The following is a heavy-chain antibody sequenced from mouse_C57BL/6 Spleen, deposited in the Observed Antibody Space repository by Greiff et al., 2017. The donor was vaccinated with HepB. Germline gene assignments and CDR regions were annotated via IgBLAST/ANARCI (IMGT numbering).Heavy chain of an antibody. Sequence: VQLQESGAELVRPGTSVKVSCKASGYAFTNYLIEWVKQRPGQGLEWIGVINPGSGGTNYNEKFKGKATLTADKSSSTAYMQLSSLTSEDSAVYFCARREDYYYGSEGAMDYWGQGTSVTVSS. CDR2: INPGSGGT. CDR1: GYAFTNYL. CDR3: ARREDYYYGSEGAMDY. D-gene: IGHD1-1*01. J-gene: IGHJ4*01. V-gene: IGHV1-54*01.